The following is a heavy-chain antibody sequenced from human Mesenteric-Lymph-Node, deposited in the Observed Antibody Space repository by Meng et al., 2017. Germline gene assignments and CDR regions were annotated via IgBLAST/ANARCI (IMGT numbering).Heavy chain of an antibody. D-gene: IGHD4-17*01. V-gene: IGHV4-38-2*02. Sequence: SETLSLTCTVSGYSISSGYYWSWIRQPPGKGLEWIGRIYTSGSTNYNPSLKSRVTMSVDTSKNQFSLKLSSVTAADTAVYYCARESTVTTLSNFDYWGQGTLVTVSS. J-gene: IGHJ4*02. CDR3: ARESTVTTLSNFDY. CDR1: GYSISSGYY. CDR2: IYTSGST.